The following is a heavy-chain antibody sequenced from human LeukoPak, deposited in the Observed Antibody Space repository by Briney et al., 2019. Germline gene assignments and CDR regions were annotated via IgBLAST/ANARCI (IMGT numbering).Heavy chain of an antibody. J-gene: IGHJ3*02. V-gene: IGHV3-21*01. CDR2: ISSSSSYI. Sequence: PGGSLRLSCAASGFTLSSYSMNWVRQAPGKGLEWVSSISSSSSYIYYADSVKGRFTISRDNAKNSLYLQMNSLRAEDTAVYYCARGSPNSGYDAFGIWGQGTMVTVSS. CDR3: ARGSPNSGYDAFGI. D-gene: IGHD5-12*01. CDR1: GFTLSSYS.